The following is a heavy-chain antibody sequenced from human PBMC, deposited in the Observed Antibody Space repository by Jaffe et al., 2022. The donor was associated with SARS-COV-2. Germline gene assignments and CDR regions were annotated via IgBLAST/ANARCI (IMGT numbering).Heavy chain of an antibody. J-gene: IGHJ6*02. CDR2: ISSNGGST. CDR3: ASSPPGYSYGSLYYYGMDV. CDR1: GFTFSSYA. Sequence: EVQLVESGGGLVQPGGSLRLSCAASGFTFSSYAMHWVRQAPGKGLEYVSAISSNGGSTYYANSVKGRFTISRDNSKNTLYLQMGSLRAEDMAVYYCASSPPGYSYGSLYYYGMDVWGQGTTVTVSS. D-gene: IGHD5-18*01. V-gene: IGHV3-64*01.